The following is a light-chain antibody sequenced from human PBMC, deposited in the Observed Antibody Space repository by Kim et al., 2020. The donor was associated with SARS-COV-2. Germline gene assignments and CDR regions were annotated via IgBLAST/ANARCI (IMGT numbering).Light chain of an antibody. Sequence: SSELTQDSAVSVALGQTVRITCQGDSLRTYYACWYQQKPGQATILVIYGKNNRHSGIPDRFSGSSSVNTASLTVTGAQAVDGADYYCNSREKSGDHVVFGGGTRLTVL. CDR2: GKN. CDR3: NSREKSGDHVV. CDR1: SLRTYY. J-gene: IGLJ2*01. V-gene: IGLV3-19*01.